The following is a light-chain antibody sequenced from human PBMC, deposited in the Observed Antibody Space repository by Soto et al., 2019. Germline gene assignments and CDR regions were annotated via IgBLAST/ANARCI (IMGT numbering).Light chain of an antibody. CDR3: LQDYNYPRT. J-gene: IGKJ1*01. Sequence: IQMPQSPSTLSGSVVDIVTIPCRASQTISSWLAWYQQKPGKAPKLLIYAESSLQSGVPSRFSGSGSGTDLNLTISRLQPEDFATYYCLQDYNYPRTCGQGTKVDIK. V-gene: IGKV1-6*01. CDR1: QTISSW. CDR2: AES.